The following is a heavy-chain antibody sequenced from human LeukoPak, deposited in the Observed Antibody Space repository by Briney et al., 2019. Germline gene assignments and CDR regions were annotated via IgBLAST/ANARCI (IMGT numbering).Heavy chain of an antibody. CDR3: ARGYSSSWYFDY. CDR1: GFTFSSYG. CDR2: IYSGGST. J-gene: IGHJ4*02. V-gene: IGHV3-66*01. Sequence: GGSLRLSCAASGFTFSSYGMSWVRQAPGKGLEWVSVIYSGGSTYYADSAKGRFTISRDNSKNTLYLQMNSLRAEDTAVYYCARGYSSSWYFDYWGQGTLVTVSS. D-gene: IGHD6-13*01.